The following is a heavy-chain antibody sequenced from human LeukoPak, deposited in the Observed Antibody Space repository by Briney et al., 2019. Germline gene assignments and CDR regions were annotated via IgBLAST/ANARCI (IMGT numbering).Heavy chain of an antibody. CDR2: INHSGST. CDR3: ASSGWGNYYCYGMDV. CDR1: GGSFSGYY. D-gene: IGHD6-19*01. J-gene: IGHJ6*02. Sequence: SETLSLTCAVYGGSFSGYYWSWIRQPPGKGLEWIGEINHSGSTNYNPSLKSRVTISVDTSKNQFSLKLSSVTAADTAVYYCASSGWGNYYCYGMDVWGQGTTVTVSS. V-gene: IGHV4-34*01.